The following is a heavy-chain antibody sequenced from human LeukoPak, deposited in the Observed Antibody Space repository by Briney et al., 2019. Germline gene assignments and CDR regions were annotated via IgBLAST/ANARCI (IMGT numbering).Heavy chain of an antibody. J-gene: IGHJ6*02. Sequence: SETLSLTCTVSGGSISSYYWSWIRQPPGKGLEWIGYIYYSGSTNYNPSLKSRVTISVDTSKNQFSLKLSSVTAADTAVYYCAREGYTVTTRGYYYGMDVWGQGTTVTVSS. CDR3: AREGYTVTTRGYYYGMDV. V-gene: IGHV4-59*01. CDR2: IYYSGST. CDR1: GGSISSYY. D-gene: IGHD4-17*01.